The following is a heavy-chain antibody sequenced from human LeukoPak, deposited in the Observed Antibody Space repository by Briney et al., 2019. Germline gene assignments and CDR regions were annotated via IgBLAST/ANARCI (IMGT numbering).Heavy chain of an antibody. Sequence: GRPLRLSCAASGFTFSSYAMHWVRQAPGKGLEWVAVISYDGSNKYYADSVKGRFTISRDNSKNTLYLQMNSLRAEDTAVYYCVRGSGKHERFDYWGQGTLVTVSS. CDR2: ISYDGSNK. CDR3: VRGSGKHERFDY. J-gene: IGHJ4*02. CDR1: GFTFSSYA. V-gene: IGHV3-30-3*01.